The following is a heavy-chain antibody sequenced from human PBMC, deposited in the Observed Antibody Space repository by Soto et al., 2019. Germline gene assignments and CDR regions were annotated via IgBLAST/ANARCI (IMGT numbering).Heavy chain of an antibody. J-gene: IGHJ6*02. CDR1: GFTFQNFV. Sequence: EVQLLETGGALVQPGGSLRLSCTASGFTFQNFVINWVRQAPGKGLEWVSIIGGTGQYTYYADSVRGRFTFSRDNSENTVYLEMNSLRAEDTAIYFCAKGGTSHIYGIDVWGPGTTVIVSS. CDR3: AKGGTSHIYGIDV. V-gene: IGHV3-23*01. CDR2: IGGTGQYT. D-gene: IGHD2-2*01.